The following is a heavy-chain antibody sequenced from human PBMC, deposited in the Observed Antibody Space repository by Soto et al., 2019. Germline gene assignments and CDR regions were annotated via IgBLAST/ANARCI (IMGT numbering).Heavy chain of an antibody. CDR2: INSDGSST. CDR1: GFTFSRYW. Sequence: SLRLSCVASGFTFSRYWMHWVRQAPGTGLVWVSRINSDGSSTSYADSVKGRFTISRDNAKNTLYLQMNSLRAEDSAVYYCARRRGTANDYWGQGTLVTVYS. V-gene: IGHV3-74*01. CDR3: ARRRGTANDY. J-gene: IGHJ4*02. D-gene: IGHD5-18*01.